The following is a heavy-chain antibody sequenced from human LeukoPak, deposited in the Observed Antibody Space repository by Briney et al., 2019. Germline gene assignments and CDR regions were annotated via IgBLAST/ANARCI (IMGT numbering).Heavy chain of an antibody. Sequence: ASVKVSCKASGYTFTSYGISWVRQAPGQGLEWMGWISAYNGNTNYAQKLQGRVTMTTDTSTSTAYMELRSLRSDDTAVYYCARGDYYDSSGYYSSTPAEYFQHWGQGTLVTVSS. CDR2: ISAYNGNT. J-gene: IGHJ1*01. V-gene: IGHV1-18*01. CDR1: GYTFTSYG. CDR3: ARGDYYDSSGYYSSTPAEYFQH. D-gene: IGHD3-22*01.